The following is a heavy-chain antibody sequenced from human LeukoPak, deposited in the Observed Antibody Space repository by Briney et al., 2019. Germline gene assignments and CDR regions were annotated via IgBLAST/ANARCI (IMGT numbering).Heavy chain of an antibody. V-gene: IGHV6-1*01. CDR3: ARGYNYAYEY. CDR2: TYYRSRWYN. J-gene: IGHJ4*02. D-gene: IGHD5-18*01. CDR1: GDSVSSNIVA. Sequence: SQALSLTCAISGDSVSSNIVAWHWIRQSPSRGLEWLGRTYYRSRWYNDYAVSVKSRITINPDTSKNQFSLQLNSVTPEDTAVYYCARGYNYAYEYWGQGTLVTVSS.